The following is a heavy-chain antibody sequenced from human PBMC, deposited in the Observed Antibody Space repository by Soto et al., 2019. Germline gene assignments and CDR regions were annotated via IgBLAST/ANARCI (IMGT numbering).Heavy chain of an antibody. J-gene: IGHJ6*02. Sequence: SETLSLTCTVSGGSISSYYWSWIRQPAGKGLEWIGRIYTSGSTNYNPSLKSRVTMSVDTSKNQFSLKLSSVTAADTAVYYCARDSIMARPRRDYYGMDVWGQGTRVTVSS. D-gene: IGHD3-16*01. CDR3: ARDSIMARPRRDYYGMDV. V-gene: IGHV4-4*07. CDR2: IYTSGST. CDR1: GGSISSYY.